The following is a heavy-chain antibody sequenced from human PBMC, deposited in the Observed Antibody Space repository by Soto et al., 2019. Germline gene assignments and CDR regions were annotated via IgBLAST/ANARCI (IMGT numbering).Heavy chain of an antibody. Sequence: SETLSLTCTVSGGSISIGDYYWSWIRQHPGKGLEWIGYIYYSGSTYYNPSLKSRVSISVDTSKNQFSLKLTSVTAADTAVYYCARDRLSGSSFFDYWGQGTLVTVSS. CDR1: GGSISIGDYY. CDR2: IYYSGST. V-gene: IGHV4-31*03. D-gene: IGHD3-10*01. CDR3: ARDRLSGSSFFDY. J-gene: IGHJ4*02.